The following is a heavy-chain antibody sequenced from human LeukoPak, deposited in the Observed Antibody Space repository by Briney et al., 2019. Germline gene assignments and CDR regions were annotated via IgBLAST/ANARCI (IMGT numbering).Heavy chain of an antibody. V-gene: IGHV1-46*01. CDR1: GYTFTRYY. CDR3: ARWGASGLALIYYYGMDV. J-gene: IGHJ6*02. CDR2: INPSGGST. D-gene: IGHD3/OR15-3a*01. Sequence: ASVKVSCKASGYTFTRYYMHWVRQAPGQGLEWMGIINPSGGSTSYAQKFQGRVNMTRDTSTRIVYMELSSLRSEDTAVYYCARWGASGLALIYYYGMDVWGQGTTVTVSS.